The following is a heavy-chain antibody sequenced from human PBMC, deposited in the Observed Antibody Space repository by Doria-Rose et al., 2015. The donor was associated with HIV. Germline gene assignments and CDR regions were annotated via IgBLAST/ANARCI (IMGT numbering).Heavy chain of an antibody. CDR3: AKAPIIGPKYYFYMDV. CDR2: ISWDSGAK. CDR1: GFSFESYA. Sequence: VQLVQPGGGLVQPGRSLGLSCVGSGFSFESYAMHWVRLAPGKGLEWVAGISWDSGAKGNADSVEGRFTISRDNAKKSVYLEMRSLRPEDTAFYYCAKAPIIGPKYYFYMDVWGKGTSVTVSS. J-gene: IGHJ6*03. D-gene: IGHD3-3*01. V-gene: IGHV3-9*01.